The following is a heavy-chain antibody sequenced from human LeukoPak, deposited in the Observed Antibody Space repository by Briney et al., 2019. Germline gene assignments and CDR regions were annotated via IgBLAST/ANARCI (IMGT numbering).Heavy chain of an antibody. D-gene: IGHD1-14*01. V-gene: IGHV3-48*01. CDR1: GFTFSSYS. CDR2: ISTRNTI. CDR3: ARGDHHDDKVVGIDY. Sequence: GGSLRLSCEVTGFTFSSYSLNWVRQAPGKGLEWLSYISTRNTIYYGDSVKGRFTISRDNAKNSLFLQMNSLRAEDTALYYCARGDHHDDKVVGIDYWGQGTLVTVSS. J-gene: IGHJ4*02.